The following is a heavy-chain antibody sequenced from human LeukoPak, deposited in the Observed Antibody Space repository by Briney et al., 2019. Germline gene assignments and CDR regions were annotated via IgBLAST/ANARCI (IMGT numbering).Heavy chain of an antibody. CDR3: AKSYGDYLGYFDS. D-gene: IGHD4-17*01. V-gene: IGHV3-23*01. J-gene: IGHJ4*02. CDR1: GFTFSAYT. CDR2: ISGSGGST. Sequence: GGSLRLSCAASGFTFSAYTISWVRQAPGKGLEWVSSISGSGGSTYYADAVKGRFTISRDKSKNTLFLQMNSLRAEDTAVYYCAKSYGDYLGYFDSWGQGTLVTVSS.